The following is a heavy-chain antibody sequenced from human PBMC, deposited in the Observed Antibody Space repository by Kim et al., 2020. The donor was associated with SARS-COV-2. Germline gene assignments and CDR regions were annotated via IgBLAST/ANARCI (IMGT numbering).Heavy chain of an antibody. D-gene: IGHD3-10*01. CDR2: INHSGST. CDR1: GGSFSGYY. V-gene: IGHV4-34*01. CDR3: ARGVVYYYGSGSYLMGQWFDP. Sequence: SETLSLTCAVYGGSFSGYYWSWIRQPPGKGLEWIGEINHSGSTNYNPSLKSRVTISVDTSKNQFSLKLSSVTAADTAVYYCARGVVYYYGSGSYLMGQWFDPWGQGTLVTVSS. J-gene: IGHJ5*02.